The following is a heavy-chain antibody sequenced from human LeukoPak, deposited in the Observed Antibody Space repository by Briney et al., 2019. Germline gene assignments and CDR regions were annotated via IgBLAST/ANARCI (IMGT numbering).Heavy chain of an antibody. J-gene: IGHJ4*02. Sequence: SETLSLTCTVSGGFISSYYWSWIRQPPGKGLEWIGYIYYSGSTNYNPSLKSRVTISLDTSKNQFSLKLSSVTAADTAVYYCARGPGVAGPGDPSYFDYWGQGTLVTVSS. V-gene: IGHV4-59*01. CDR3: ARGPGVAGPGDPSYFDY. CDR1: GGFISSYY. D-gene: IGHD6-19*01. CDR2: IYYSGST.